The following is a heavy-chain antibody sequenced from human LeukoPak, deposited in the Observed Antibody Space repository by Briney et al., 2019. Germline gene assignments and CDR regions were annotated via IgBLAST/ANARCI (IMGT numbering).Heavy chain of an antibody. CDR2: ISSSSSYI. V-gene: IGHV3-21*01. Sequence: GGSLRLSCAASGFTFSSYSMNWVRQAPGKGLEWVSSISSSSSYIYYADSVKGRFTISRDNAKNSLYLQMNSLRAEDTAVYYCARDGAATNAFDIWXXXTMVTVSS. CDR1: GFTFSSYS. CDR3: ARDGAATNAFDI. J-gene: IGHJ3*02. D-gene: IGHD1-26*01.